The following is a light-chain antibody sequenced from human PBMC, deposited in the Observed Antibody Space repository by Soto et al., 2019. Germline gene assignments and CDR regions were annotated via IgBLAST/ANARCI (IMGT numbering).Light chain of an antibody. J-gene: IGKJ3*01. V-gene: IGKV3D-20*02. CDR3: QQSAT. Sequence: EIVMTQSPATLSLSPGERATLSCRASQTLSNSFIAWYQQKPGQAPRLLIYDTSSRATGVPDRYSASGSGTDFTLTISRLEPEDFAVYYCQQSATFGPGTKVDI. CDR2: DTS. CDR1: QTLSNSF.